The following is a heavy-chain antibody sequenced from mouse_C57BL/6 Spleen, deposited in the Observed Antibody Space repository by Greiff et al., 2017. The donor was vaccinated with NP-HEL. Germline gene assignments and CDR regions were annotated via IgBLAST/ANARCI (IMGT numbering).Heavy chain of an antibody. J-gene: IGHJ3*01. CDR1: GYTFTSYW. Sequence: QVQLQQPGAELVMPGASVKLSCKASGYTFTSYWMHWVKQRPGQGLEWIGEIDPSDSYTNYNQKFKGKSTLTVDKSSSTAYMQLSSLTSEYSAVYYCARSEINSAWFAYWGQGILVTVSA. V-gene: IGHV1-69*01. D-gene: IGHD1-3*01. CDR2: IDPSDSYT. CDR3: ARSEINSAWFAY.